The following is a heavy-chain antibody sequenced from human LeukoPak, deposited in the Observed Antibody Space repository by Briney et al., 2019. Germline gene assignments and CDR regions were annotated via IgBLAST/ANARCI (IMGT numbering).Heavy chain of an antibody. V-gene: IGHV4-34*01. CDR3: ARLKVGAYFDL. D-gene: IGHD3-16*01. Sequence: SETLSLTRAVYGGSFSGYYWSWIRQPPAKGLEWIGEINHSGSTNYNPSLKSQVTISLDTSKSQFSLKLSSVTVADTAVYYCARLKVGAYFDLWGRGTLVTVSS. CDR1: GGSFSGYY. CDR2: INHSGST. J-gene: IGHJ2*01.